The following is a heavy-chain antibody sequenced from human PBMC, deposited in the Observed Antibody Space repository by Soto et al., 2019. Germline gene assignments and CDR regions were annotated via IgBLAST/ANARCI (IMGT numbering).Heavy chain of an antibody. D-gene: IGHD6-13*01. CDR2: ITYDGSNK. CDR3: ARGGLQHALDV. Sequence: GSLRLSCAASGFTFSSYGMHWVRQAPGKGLEWVAVITYDGSNKYYADSVKGRFTISRDNAENTLYLQMNSLRAEDTAVYYCARGGLQHALDVWGQGSTVTVSS. J-gene: IGHJ6*02. V-gene: IGHV3-30*03. CDR1: GFTFSSYG.